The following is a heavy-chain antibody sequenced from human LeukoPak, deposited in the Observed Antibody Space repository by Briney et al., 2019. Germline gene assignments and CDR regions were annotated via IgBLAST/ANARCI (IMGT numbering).Heavy chain of an antibody. J-gene: IGHJ4*02. CDR2: FDPEDGET. Sequence: ASVTVSCKVSGYTLTELSMHWVRQAPGKGLEWMGGFDPEDGETIYAQKFQGRVTMTEDTSTDTAYMELSSLRSEDTAVYYCATAPYRVRGVIIGYWGQGTLVTVSS. D-gene: IGHD3-10*01. V-gene: IGHV1-24*01. CDR3: ATAPYRVRGVIIGY. CDR1: GYTLTELS.